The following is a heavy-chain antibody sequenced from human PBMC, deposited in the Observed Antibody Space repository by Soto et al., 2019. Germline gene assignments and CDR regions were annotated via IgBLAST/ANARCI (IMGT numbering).Heavy chain of an antibody. D-gene: IGHD1-26*01. CDR1: GYIFTSLD. V-gene: IGHV1-8*01. Sequence: ASVTVSCKASGYIFTSLDINWVRQTAGQGLEWMGWMQPSTGRTGYAQKFQGRVTMTRDTSINTAYMGLTTLTSDDTACYYCARGVSAGVDYWGRGTLVTVSS. CDR3: ARGVSAGVDY. J-gene: IGHJ4*02. CDR2: MQPSTGRT.